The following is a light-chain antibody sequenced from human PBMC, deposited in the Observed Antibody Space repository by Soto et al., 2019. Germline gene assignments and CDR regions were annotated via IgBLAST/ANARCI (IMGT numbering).Light chain of an antibody. J-gene: IGKJ2*01. CDR1: QSISVH. CDR3: QQSYITPYT. Sequence: DIQMTQSPSSLSASVGDTVTITSRASQSISVHLNWYQQKPGKVPKLLIYAASNLQSGVPLRFSGSGSETDFALTISSLQPEDFATYYCQQSYITPYTFGQGTKLEIK. V-gene: IGKV1-39*01. CDR2: AAS.